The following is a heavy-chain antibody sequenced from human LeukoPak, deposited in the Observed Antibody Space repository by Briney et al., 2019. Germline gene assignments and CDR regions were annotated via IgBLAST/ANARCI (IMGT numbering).Heavy chain of an antibody. CDR3: ARSGPSVLWSKSFDY. Sequence: GGSLRLSCAASGFSVSTFYMSWVRQAPGKGLEWVSVLYTAGPTYYSDSVQGRFTISRDNSKNTLFLQMDNLRADDTATYYCARSGPSVLWSKSFDYWGQGALVTVSS. CDR2: LYTAGPT. V-gene: IGHV3-66*01. D-gene: IGHD3-10*01. J-gene: IGHJ4*02. CDR1: GFSVSTFY.